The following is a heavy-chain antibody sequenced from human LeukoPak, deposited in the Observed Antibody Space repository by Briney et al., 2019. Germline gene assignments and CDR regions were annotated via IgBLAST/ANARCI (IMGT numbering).Heavy chain of an antibody. D-gene: IGHD6-19*01. V-gene: IGHV3-43D*03. CDR1: GFTFDDYA. CDR2: ISWDGGST. Sequence: GSLRLSCAASGFTFDDYAMHWVRQAPGKGLEWVSLISWDGGSTYYADSVKGRFTISRDNSKNSLYLQMNSLRAEDTALYYCAKGAGVLGSGWTDYWGQGTLVTVSS. J-gene: IGHJ4*02. CDR3: AKGAGVLGSGWTDY.